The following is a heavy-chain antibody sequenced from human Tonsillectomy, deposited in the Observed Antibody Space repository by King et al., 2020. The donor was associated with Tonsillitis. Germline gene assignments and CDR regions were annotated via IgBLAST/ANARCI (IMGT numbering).Heavy chain of an antibody. CDR1: GGSISSYY. CDR2: IYTSGTT. CDR3: ARDLSRADHSAIHDAFYI. D-gene: IGHD2-2*01. V-gene: IGHV4-4*07. Sequence: VQLQESGPGLVKPSETLSLTCTVSGGSISSYYWSWIRQPAGKGLEWIGRIYTSGTTNYNPSLKSRVTMSIDTSKHQFSLKLSSVTAADTAVYYCARDLSRADHSAIHDAFYIWGQGTMVTVSS. J-gene: IGHJ3*02.